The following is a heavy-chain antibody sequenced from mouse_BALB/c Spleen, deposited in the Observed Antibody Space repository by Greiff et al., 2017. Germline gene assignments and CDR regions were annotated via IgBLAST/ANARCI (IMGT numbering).Heavy chain of an antibody. D-gene: IGHD2-13*01. J-gene: IGHJ1*01. CDR1: GFSLTSYG. CDR3: ARNGDYWYFDV. V-gene: IGHV2-2*02. CDR2: IWSGGST. Sequence: QVHVKQSGPGLVQPSQSLSITCTVSGFSLTSYGVHWVRQSPGKGLEWLGVIWSGGSTDYNAAFISRLSISKDNSKSQVFFKMNSLQANDTAIYYCARNGDYWYFDVWGAGTTVTVSS.